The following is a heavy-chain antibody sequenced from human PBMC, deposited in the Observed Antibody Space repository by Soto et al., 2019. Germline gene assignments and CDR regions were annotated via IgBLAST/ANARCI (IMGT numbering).Heavy chain of an antibody. J-gene: IGHJ2*01. CDR1: GYTFTSYA. D-gene: IGHD4-17*01. CDR3: ARAQMTTVTTFWYFDL. CDR2: INAGNGNT. V-gene: IGHV1-3*01. Sequence: ASVKVSCKASGYTFTSYAMHWVRQAPGQRLEWMGWINAGNGNTKYSQKFQGRVTITRDTSASTAYMELSSLRSEDTAVYYCARAQMTTVTTFWYFDLGGRGTLVNVSS.